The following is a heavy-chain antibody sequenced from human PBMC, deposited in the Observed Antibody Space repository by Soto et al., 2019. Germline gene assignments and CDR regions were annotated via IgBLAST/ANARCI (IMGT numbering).Heavy chain of an antibody. CDR1: GFTFSSYG. V-gene: IGHV3-33*01. CDR3: ARGVVAASTANYYFYGMDL. D-gene: IGHD2-15*01. J-gene: IGHJ6*02. CDR2: IWYDGSSK. Sequence: QVQLVESGGGVVQPGRSLRLSCAASGFTFSSYGMHWVRQAPGKGLEWVSVIWYDGSSKYYADSVKGRFTISRDNSKNTLYLQMNSLRAEETAVYYCARGVVAASTANYYFYGMDLWGQGTTVTVSS.